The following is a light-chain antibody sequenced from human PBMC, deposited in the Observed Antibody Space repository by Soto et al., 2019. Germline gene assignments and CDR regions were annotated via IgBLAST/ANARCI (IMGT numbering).Light chain of an antibody. CDR2: SAS. CDR3: QQAKSFPYT. V-gene: IGKV1-12*01. J-gene: IGKJ2*01. CDR1: QGISNY. Sequence: DIQMTQPPSSVSASVGDRVTITCRASQGISNYLAWYQQIPGEAPKLLIYSASNLHVGVPSRFSGGVSGTDFTLTISSLQPEDFATYYCQQAKSFPYTFGQGTKVDIK.